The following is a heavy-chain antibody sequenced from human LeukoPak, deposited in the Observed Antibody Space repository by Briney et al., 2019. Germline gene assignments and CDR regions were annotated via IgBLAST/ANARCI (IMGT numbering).Heavy chain of an antibody. Sequence: GGSLRLSCAASGFTFSTYAMNWVRQAPGKGLEWLSSISVTSRDIYYAASVKGRFIISRDNAKNSLNLQMNSLRAEDTAVYYCAKDRGLRFLEWLLNYWGQGTLVTVSS. CDR3: AKDRGLRFLEWLLNY. CDR1: GFTFSTYA. CDR2: ISVTSRDI. V-gene: IGHV3-21*01. D-gene: IGHD3-3*01. J-gene: IGHJ4*02.